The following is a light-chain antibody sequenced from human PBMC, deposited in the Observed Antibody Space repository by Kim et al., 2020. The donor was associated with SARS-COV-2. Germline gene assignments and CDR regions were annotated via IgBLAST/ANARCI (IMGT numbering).Light chain of an antibody. V-gene: IGKV1-27*01. Sequence: ALLGDSVTFTCLASQGINNNLAWYQQRPGKVHKLLLYAAATLHSGVPSRFSGSGSGTDFTLTISSLQSEDVATYYYPSYKSAPLSFGGGTKVDIK. CDR1: QGINNN. CDR3: PSYKSAPLS. CDR2: AAA. J-gene: IGKJ4*01.